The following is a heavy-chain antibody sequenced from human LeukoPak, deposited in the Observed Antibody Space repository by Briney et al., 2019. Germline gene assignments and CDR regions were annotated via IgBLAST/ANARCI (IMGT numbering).Heavy chain of an antibody. D-gene: IGHD2-2*01. J-gene: IGHJ4*02. Sequence: KPSETLSLSCTASCGSLSNGRFYWDWNPQPPGEGLGWIRGIYFSGSTNYNPSLKSRVTISVDTSKNQFSLKLSSVIAADTAVYYCARDRREYCSDTSCYPQNYFDYWGQGTLVTVSS. CDR3: ARDRREYCSDTSCYPQNYFDY. CDR1: CGSLSNGRFY. CDR2: IYFSGST. V-gene: IGHV4-61*01.